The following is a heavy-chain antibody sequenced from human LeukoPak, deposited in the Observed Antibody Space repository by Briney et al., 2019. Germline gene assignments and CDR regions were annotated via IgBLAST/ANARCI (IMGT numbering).Heavy chain of an antibody. CDR2: ISGSGGST. V-gene: IGHV3-23*01. Sequence: GGSLRLSCAASGFTFSSYAMSWVRQAPGKGLEWVSAISGSGGSTYYADSVKVRFTISRDNSKNTLYLQMNSLRAEDPAVYYCAKGLAAAGTPEGWFDPWGQGTLVTVSS. D-gene: IGHD6-13*01. J-gene: IGHJ5*02. CDR3: AKGLAAAGTPEGWFDP. CDR1: GFTFSSYA.